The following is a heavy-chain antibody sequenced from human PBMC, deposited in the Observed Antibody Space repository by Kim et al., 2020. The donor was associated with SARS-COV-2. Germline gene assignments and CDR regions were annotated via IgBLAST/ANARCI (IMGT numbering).Heavy chain of an antibody. CDR2: IHYTGTT. D-gene: IGHD5-18*01. CDR3: LRAWNTDMVNH. Sequence: SETLSLTCSVSGGSVSSISYEWGWIRQPPGKGLEWIASIHYTGTTYYNPSLRSRVTISVDKSKNHFSLKLYSVTAADTADYYCLRAWNTDMVNHLGQGTL. CDR1: GGSVSSISYE. J-gene: IGHJ5*02. V-gene: IGHV4-39*07.